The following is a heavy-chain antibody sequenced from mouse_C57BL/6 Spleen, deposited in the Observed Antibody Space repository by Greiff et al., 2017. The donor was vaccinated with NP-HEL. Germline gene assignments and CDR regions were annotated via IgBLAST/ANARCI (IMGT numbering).Heavy chain of an antibody. CDR2: IHPNSGST. D-gene: IGHD2-5*01. CDR1: GYTFTSYW. J-gene: IGHJ3*01. CDR3: APRCSYDSNPFAY. V-gene: IGHV1-64*01. Sequence: QVQLQQPGAELVKPGASVTLSCKASGYTFTSYWMHWVKQRPGQGLEWIGMIHPNSGSTNYNEKFKSKATMTVDKSSSTAYMQLSSLTSEDSAVYYCAPRCSYDSNPFAYWGQGTLVTVSA.